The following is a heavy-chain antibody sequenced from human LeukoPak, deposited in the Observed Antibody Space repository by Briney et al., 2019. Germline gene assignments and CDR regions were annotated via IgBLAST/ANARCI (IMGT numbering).Heavy chain of an antibody. D-gene: IGHD2-2*02. CDR1: GFTFSSYA. CDR3: AKSCSSTSCYTWAFDI. V-gene: IGHV3-23*01. CDR2: ISGSGGST. Sequence: GGSLRLSCAASGFTFSSYAMSWVRQAPWKGLEWVSAISGSGGSTYYADSVKGRFTISRDNSKNTLYLQMNSLRAEDTAVYYCAKSCSSTSCYTWAFDIWGQGTMVTVSS. J-gene: IGHJ3*02.